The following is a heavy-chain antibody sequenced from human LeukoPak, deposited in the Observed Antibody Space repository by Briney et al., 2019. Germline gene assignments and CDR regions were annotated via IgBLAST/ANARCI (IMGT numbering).Heavy chain of an antibody. CDR1: GFTFSSYA. CDR3: ARDRIQLWSHDY. D-gene: IGHD5-18*01. CDR2: ISGSGGTT. V-gene: IGHV3-23*01. Sequence: GGSLRLSCAASGFTFSSYAMSWVRQAPGEGLEWVSAISGSGGTTYYADSVKGRFTISRDNSENTLYLQMNSLRAEDTAVYYCARDRIQLWSHDYWGQGTLVTVSS. J-gene: IGHJ4*02.